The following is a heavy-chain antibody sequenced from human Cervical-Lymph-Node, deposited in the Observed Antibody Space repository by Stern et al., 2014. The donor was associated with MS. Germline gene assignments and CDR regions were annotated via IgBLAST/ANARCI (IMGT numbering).Heavy chain of an antibody. Sequence: QVQLVESGAEVKGPGSSVKVSCKASGGMFSSLAITWWRQASGQGLDWMGGILPIIGQANYEPRFQDRVTISADAATRTVYMELSSLRSEDTAVYFCARDRRDAHTYAFDNWGQGTLVTVSS. J-gene: IGHJ3*02. D-gene: IGHD2-2*01. V-gene: IGHV1-69*01. CDR3: ARDRRDAHTYAFDN. CDR1: GGMFSSLA. CDR2: ILPIIGQA.